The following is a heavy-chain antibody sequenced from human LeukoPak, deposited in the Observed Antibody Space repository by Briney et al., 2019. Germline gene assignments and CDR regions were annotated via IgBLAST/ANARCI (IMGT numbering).Heavy chain of an antibody. J-gene: IGHJ4*02. Sequence: SETLSLTCAVYGGSFSGYYWSWIRQPPGKGLEWIGEINHSGSTNYNPSLKSRVTISVDTSKNQFSLKLSSVTAADTAVYYCARGYHYYAIDYWGQGTLVTVSS. CDR2: INHSGST. CDR1: GGSFSGYY. D-gene: IGHD3-10*01. V-gene: IGHV4-34*01. CDR3: ARGYHYYAIDY.